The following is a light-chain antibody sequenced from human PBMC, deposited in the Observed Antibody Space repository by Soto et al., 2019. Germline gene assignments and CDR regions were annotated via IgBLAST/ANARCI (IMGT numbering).Light chain of an antibody. CDR3: QQSYSTPRT. V-gene: IGKV1-39*01. CDR2: ATS. J-gene: IGKJ1*01. Sequence: DIQMTQSPSSLSASVGDGVTITCRASQSISTYLHWYQQKPGTAPKLLIYATSNLQSGVPSRFSGSGSGTDFTLTISSLQPEDFATYYCQQSYSTPRTFGQGTKLDIK. CDR1: QSISTY.